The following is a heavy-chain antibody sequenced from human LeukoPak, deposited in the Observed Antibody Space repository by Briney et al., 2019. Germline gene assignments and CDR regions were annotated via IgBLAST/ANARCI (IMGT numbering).Heavy chain of an antibody. CDR1: GGSISSSSYY. Sequence: SETLSLTCTVSGGSISSSSYYWGWIRQPPGKGLEWIGSIYYSGSTYYNPSLKSRVTISVDTSKNQFSLKLSSVTAADTAVYYCARGWITIAVAGTFDYWGQGTLVTVSS. V-gene: IGHV4-39*07. D-gene: IGHD6-19*01. CDR3: ARGWITIAVAGTFDY. J-gene: IGHJ4*02. CDR2: IYYSGST.